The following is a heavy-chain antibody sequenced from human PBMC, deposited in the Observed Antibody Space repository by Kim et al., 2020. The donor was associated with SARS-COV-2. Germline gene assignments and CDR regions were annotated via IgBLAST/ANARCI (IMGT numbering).Heavy chain of an antibody. D-gene: IGHD3-10*01. V-gene: IGHV3-30*04. CDR1: GFTFSSYA. CDR3: AREGSRRFGELSSWFDP. J-gene: IGHJ5*02. CDR2: ISYDGSNK. Sequence: GGSRRLSCAASGFTFSSYAMHWVRQAPGKGLEWVAVISYDGSNKYYADSVKGRFTISRDNSKNTLYLQMNSLRAEDTAVYYCAREGSRRFGELSSWFDP.